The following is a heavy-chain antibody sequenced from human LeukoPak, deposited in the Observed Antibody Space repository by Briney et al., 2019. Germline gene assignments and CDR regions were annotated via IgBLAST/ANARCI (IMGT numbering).Heavy chain of an antibody. D-gene: IGHD3-3*01. J-gene: IGHJ5*02. CDR2: IYYSGST. V-gene: IGHV4-39*01. CDR1: GGSISSSSYY. Sequence: SETRSLTCTVSGGSISSSSYYWGWIRQPPGKGLEWIGSIYYSGSTYYNPSLKSRVTISVDTSKNQFSLKLSSVTAADTAVYYCARHGGYYDFWSGYHFNWFDPWGQGTLVTVSS. CDR3: ARHGGYYDFWSGYHFNWFDP.